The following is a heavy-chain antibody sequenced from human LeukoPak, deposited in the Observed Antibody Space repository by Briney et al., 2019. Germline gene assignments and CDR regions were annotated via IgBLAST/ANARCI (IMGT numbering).Heavy chain of an antibody. V-gene: IGHV3-7*01. CDR3: EGGPGY. CDR2: IKKDGSDK. Sequence: PGGSLRLSCAASGFTFSSYWMSWVRQAPGKGLEWLANIKKDGSDKYYVDPVKGRFTISRDNARNSLYLQMNSLRVEDTAVYYCEGGPGYWGQGTPVTVSS. D-gene: IGHD7-27*01. J-gene: IGHJ4*02. CDR1: GFTFSSYW.